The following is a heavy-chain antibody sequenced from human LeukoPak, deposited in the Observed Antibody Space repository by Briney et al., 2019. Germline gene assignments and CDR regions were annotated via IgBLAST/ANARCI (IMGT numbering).Heavy chain of an antibody. J-gene: IGHJ6*03. V-gene: IGHV3-23*01. CDR3: AKSLGGGGYYYYIDV. Sequence: GGSLRLSCAASGFTFSSYGMSWVRQAPGKGLEWVSAISGSGGSTYYADSVKGRFTISRDNSKNTLYLQMNSLRAEDTAVYYCAKSLGGGGYYYYIDVWGKGTTVTVSS. CDR2: ISGSGGST. CDR1: GFTFSSYG. D-gene: IGHD2-21*01.